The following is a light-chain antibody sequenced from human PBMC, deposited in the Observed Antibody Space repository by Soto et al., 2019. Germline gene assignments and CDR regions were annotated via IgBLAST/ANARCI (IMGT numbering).Light chain of an antibody. J-gene: IGLJ1*01. CDR2: EVS. CDR3: SSYTTSITYV. V-gene: IGLV2-14*01. Sequence: QSALTQPASVSGSPGQSITISCTGTSSDVGRYNYVSWYQHHPGKAPKLIIYEVSSRPSGVSGRFSGSKSGNTASLTISGLQAEDEADYYCSSYTTSITYVFGSGTKV. CDR1: SSDVGRYNY.